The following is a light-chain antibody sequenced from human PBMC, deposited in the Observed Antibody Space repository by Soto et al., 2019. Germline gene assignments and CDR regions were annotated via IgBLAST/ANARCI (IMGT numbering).Light chain of an antibody. CDR2: KVS. CDR1: SSDVGGYNY. Sequence: QSALTQPASVSGSPGQSITISCTGTSSDVGGYNYVSWYQQHPGKAPKLMIYKVSNRPSGVSNRFAGSKSGNTASLTISGLQAEDEDDYCCSSYTSSSTRVFGTGTKLTVL. V-gene: IGLV2-14*01. J-gene: IGLJ1*01. CDR3: SSYTSSSTRV.